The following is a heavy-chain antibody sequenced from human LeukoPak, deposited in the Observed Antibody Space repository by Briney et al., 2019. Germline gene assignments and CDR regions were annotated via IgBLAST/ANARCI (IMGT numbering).Heavy chain of an antibody. D-gene: IGHD5-12*01. Sequence: SQTLSLTCTVSGGSISSYYWSWIRQPPGKGLEWLGSIYYTGSTNYHPSLKSRVTISLDTSKNQFSLRLSSVTAADTAVYYCARGSGYVYYWGQGTLVTVSS. CDR3: ARGSGYVYY. CDR2: IYYTGST. J-gene: IGHJ4*02. V-gene: IGHV4-59*01. CDR1: GGSISSYY.